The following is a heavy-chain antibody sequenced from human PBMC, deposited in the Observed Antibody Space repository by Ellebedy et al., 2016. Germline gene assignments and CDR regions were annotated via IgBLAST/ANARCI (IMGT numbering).Heavy chain of an antibody. D-gene: IGHD6-13*01. CDR2: INSDGSST. V-gene: IGHV3-74*01. J-gene: IGHJ6*03. CDR3: ARVLAAPGDYYRYMDV. CDR1: GFTFSSYW. Sequence: GGSLRLSXAASGFTFSSYWMHWVRQAPGKGLVWVSRINSDGSSTSYADSVKGRFTISRDNAKNTLYLQMNSLRAEDTAVYYCARVLAAPGDYYRYMDVWGKGTTVTVSS.